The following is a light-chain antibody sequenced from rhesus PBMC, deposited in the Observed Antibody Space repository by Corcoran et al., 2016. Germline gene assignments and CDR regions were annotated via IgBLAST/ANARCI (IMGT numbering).Light chain of an antibody. Sequence: DIQMTQSPSALSASVGDRVTISCRASQNIYSDLAWYQQKPGKAPNLLIYAASSLQTGIPSRFSVSGSGTDFTLTISSMQPEDSATYYCQHYYDNPRTFGQGTKVEIK. CDR3: QHYYDNPRT. CDR1: QNIYSD. V-gene: IGKV1S12*01. J-gene: IGKJ1*01. CDR2: AAS.